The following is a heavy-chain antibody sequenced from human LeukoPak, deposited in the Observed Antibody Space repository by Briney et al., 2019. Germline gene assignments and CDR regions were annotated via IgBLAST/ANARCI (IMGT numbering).Heavy chain of an antibody. CDR2: LSNTGNI. V-gene: IGHV3-69-1*02. J-gene: IGHJ4*02. CDR3: ARRGDSPMIGDH. CDR1: GFTFSSYG. Sequence: SGGSLRLFCAASGFTFSSYGMNWVRQAPRKGLEWLSCLSNTGNIHYAQSVKGRFTISRDNAKSSLYLQMDGLRAEDTAVYYCARRGDSPMIGDHWGQGILVTVAS. D-gene: IGHD3-10*02.